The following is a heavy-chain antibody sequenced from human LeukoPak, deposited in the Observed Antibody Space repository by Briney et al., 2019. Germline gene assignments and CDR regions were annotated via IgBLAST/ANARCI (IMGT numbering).Heavy chain of an antibody. J-gene: IGHJ3*02. CDR2: IYYSGST. Sequence: TSETLSLTCTVSGGSISSSSYYWGWIRQPPGKGLEWIGSIYYSGSTYYNPSLKSRVTISVDTSKNQFSLKLSSVTAADTAVYYCASGITGTADAFDIWGQGTMVTVSS. V-gene: IGHV4-39*01. D-gene: IGHD1-20*01. CDR3: ASGITGTADAFDI. CDR1: GGSISSSSYY.